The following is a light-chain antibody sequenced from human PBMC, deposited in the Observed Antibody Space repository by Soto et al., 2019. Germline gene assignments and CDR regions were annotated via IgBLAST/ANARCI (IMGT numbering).Light chain of an antibody. CDR3: AAWDDSLNGREV. J-gene: IGLJ1*01. CDR2: SNN. CDR1: SSKFGSNS. Sequence: QSVLTQPPSASWTPGQRVPISFSWSSSKFGSNSVNWYQQLPGAAPKLLIYSNNQRPSGVPDRFSGSKSGTSASLAISGLQSEDEADYYCAAWDDSLNGREVFGTGTKVTVL. V-gene: IGLV1-44*01.